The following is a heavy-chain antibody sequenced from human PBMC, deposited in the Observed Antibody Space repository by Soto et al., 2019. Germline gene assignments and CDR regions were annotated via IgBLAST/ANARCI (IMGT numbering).Heavy chain of an antibody. CDR2: FYYSGST. J-gene: IGHJ4*02. Sequence: SETLSLTCTVSGGSISSYYWSWIRQPPGKGLEWIGYFYYSGSTNYNPSLKSRVTISVDTSKNRFSLTLISVTAADTAVYYCARGEDSGWYDYYFDYWGQGSLVTVSS. CDR1: GGSISSYY. D-gene: IGHD6-19*01. V-gene: IGHV4-59*01. CDR3: ARGEDSGWYDYYFDY.